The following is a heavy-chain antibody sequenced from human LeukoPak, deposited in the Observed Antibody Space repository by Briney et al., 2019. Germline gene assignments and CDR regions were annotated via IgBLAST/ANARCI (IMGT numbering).Heavy chain of an antibody. CDR1: GFTFSDHY. J-gene: IGHJ4*02. D-gene: IGHD6-13*01. Sequence: GGSLRLSSAASGFTFSDHYMDWVRQAPGKGLEWVGRSRNKANSYTTEYAASVKGRFTISRDDSKNSLYLQMNSLKTEDTSVYYCTRVYSSSWSGSYFDYWGQGTLVTVSS. CDR2: SRNKANSYTT. V-gene: IGHV3-72*01. CDR3: TRVYSSSWSGSYFDY.